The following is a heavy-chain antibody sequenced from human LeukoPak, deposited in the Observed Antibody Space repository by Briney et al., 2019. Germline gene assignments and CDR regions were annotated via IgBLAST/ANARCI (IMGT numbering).Heavy chain of an antibody. Sequence: PGGSLRLSCAASGFTVSSYEFYWVRQAPGKGLEWVSYISSDGTTIKYADSVKGRFTISRDDAKRSLYLQMNGLRADDMAIYYCGAARQYVGAFDIWGQETAVTVSS. CDR2: ISSDGTTI. CDR3: GAARQYVGAFDI. J-gene: IGHJ3*02. D-gene: IGHD3-16*01. CDR1: GFTVSSYE. V-gene: IGHV3-48*03.